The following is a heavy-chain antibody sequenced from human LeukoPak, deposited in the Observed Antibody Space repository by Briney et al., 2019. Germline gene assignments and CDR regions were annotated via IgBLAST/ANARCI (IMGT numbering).Heavy chain of an antibody. Sequence: SETLSLTCAVYGGSFSGYYWRWIRQPPGKGLEWIGEINHSGSTNYNPSLKSRVTISVDTSKNQFSLKLSSVTAADTAVYYCARGGGYSGYRGFYGYWGQGTLVTVSS. V-gene: IGHV4-34*01. D-gene: IGHD5-12*01. J-gene: IGHJ4*02. CDR3: ARGGGYSGYRGFYGY. CDR2: INHSGST. CDR1: GGSFSGYY.